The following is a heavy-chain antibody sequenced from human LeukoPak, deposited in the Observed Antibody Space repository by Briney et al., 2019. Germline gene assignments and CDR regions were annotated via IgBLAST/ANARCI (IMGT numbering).Heavy chain of an antibody. D-gene: IGHD2-15*01. V-gene: IGHV3-7*01. CDR2: IDQDGSEK. CDR1: GFTFSSYS. CDR3: ARDIGYGALDI. Sequence: PGGSLRLSCAASGFTFSSYSMSWVRQAPGKGLEWVAKIDQDGSEKYCVDSVKGRFTISRDNAKNSLYLQMSSLRAEDTAVYYCARDIGYGALDIWGQGAMVTVSS. J-gene: IGHJ3*02.